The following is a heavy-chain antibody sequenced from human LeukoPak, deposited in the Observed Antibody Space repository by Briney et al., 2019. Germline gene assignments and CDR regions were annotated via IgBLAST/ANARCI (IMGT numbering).Heavy chain of an antibody. Sequence: ASVKVSCKASGGTFSSYAISWVRQAPGQGLEWMGGITPMFGTANYAQKFQGRVTITADESTSTVYMELSSLRSDDTAVYYCARTAARRFDYWGQGTLVTVSS. CDR3: ARTAARRFDY. V-gene: IGHV1-69*13. CDR1: GGTFSSYA. D-gene: IGHD6-6*01. J-gene: IGHJ4*02. CDR2: ITPMFGTA.